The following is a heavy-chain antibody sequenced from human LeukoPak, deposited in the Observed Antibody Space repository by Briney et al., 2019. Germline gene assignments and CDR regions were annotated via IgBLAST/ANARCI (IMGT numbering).Heavy chain of an antibody. CDR3: AKDCTAMVMGDAFDI. J-gene: IGHJ3*02. V-gene: IGHV3-23*01. Sequence: GGSLRLSCAASGFTFSSYAMSWVRQAPGKGLEWVSAINGSGGSTYYADSVKGRFTISRDNSKNTLYLQMNSLRAEDTAVYYCAKDCTAMVMGDAFDIWGQGTMVTVSS. D-gene: IGHD5-18*01. CDR2: INGSGGST. CDR1: GFTFSSYA.